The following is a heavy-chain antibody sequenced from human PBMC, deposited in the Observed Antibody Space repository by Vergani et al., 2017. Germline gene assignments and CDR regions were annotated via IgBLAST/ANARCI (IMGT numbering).Heavy chain of an antibody. D-gene: IGHD3-10*01. CDR2: INSDGSST. Sequence: EVQLVESGGGLVQPGGSLRLSCAASGFTFSSYWMHWVRQAPGKGLVWVSRINSDGSSTSYADSVKGRFTISRDNAKNTLYMQMNSLRAEDTAVYYCARDRKPITMVRGVTSAIGYWGQGTLVTVSS. CDR1: GFTFSSYW. J-gene: IGHJ4*02. V-gene: IGHV3-74*01. CDR3: ARDRKPITMVRGVTSAIGY.